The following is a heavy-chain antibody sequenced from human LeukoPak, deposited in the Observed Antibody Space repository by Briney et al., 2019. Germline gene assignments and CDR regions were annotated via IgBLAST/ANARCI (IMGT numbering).Heavy chain of an antibody. D-gene: IGHD6-19*01. V-gene: IGHV3-48*01. CDR1: GFTFSTYS. CDR2: ISTSSSPI. CDR3: AKVAVAGRNWFDP. J-gene: IGHJ5*02. Sequence: PGGSLRLSCAASGFTFSTYSMSWVRQAPGKGLEWVSYISTSSSPIYYADSVKGRFTISRDNAKNSLYLQMNSLRAEDTAVYYCAKVAVAGRNWFDPWGQGTLVTVSS.